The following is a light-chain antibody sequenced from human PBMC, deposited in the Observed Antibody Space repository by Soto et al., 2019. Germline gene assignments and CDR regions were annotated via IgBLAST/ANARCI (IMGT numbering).Light chain of an antibody. Sequence: AIPMTQSPSSLSASIGDRVTITCRASQAIRNDLAWYQQKPGKAPKVLIYAASTLESGVPSRFSGSGSATDFTLTISSLQPEDFATYYCLQDYNYPWTFGQGTKVEIK. CDR1: QAIRND. CDR2: AAS. V-gene: IGKV1-6*01. J-gene: IGKJ1*01. CDR3: LQDYNYPWT.